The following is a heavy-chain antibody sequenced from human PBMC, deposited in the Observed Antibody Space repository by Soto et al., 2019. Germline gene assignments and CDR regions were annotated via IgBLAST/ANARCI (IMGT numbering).Heavy chain of an antibody. J-gene: IGHJ4*02. CDR1: GGTFSTLG. V-gene: IGHV1-69*13. CDR3: AKSAPMDAVDNYYSDF. D-gene: IGHD2-2*01. Sequence: SVKVSCKASGGTFSTLGISWVRQAPGQGLEWMGGIIPFFGTARYSQKFEDRITITADESTNTVYMDLRSLTSEDTAIYYCAKSAPMDAVDNYYSDFWGQGALVTGSS. CDR2: IIPFFGTA.